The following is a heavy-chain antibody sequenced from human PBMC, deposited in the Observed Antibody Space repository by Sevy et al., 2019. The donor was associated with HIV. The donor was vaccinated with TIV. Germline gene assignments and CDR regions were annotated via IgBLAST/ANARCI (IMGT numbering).Heavy chain of an antibody. D-gene: IGHD3-10*01. CDR1: GYTFTRYY. CDR3: TVDRGLLRPEYFFGY. Sequence: ASVKVSCKASGYTFTRYYMHWVRQAPGQGLEWMGWINPNSGATNYAQKFQGRVTMTRDTSITTAYMELSRLTSDDAAVYYCTVDRGLLRPEYFFGYWGQGTLVTVSS. CDR2: INPNSGAT. J-gene: IGHJ4*02. V-gene: IGHV1-2*02.